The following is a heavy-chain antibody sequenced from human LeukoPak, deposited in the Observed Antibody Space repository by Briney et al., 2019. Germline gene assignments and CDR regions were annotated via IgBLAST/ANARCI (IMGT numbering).Heavy chain of an antibody. CDR3: VRDLDWGAFDV. Sequence: GGSLRLSCAAAEFHFSTHGMNWGRQAAGKGLEWVSGVSPSGDITYYADSVMGRFTISRDNRKSTVSLQMNSLRAEDTALYYCVRDLDWGAFDVWGQGTMVTVSS. CDR2: VSPSGDIT. D-gene: IGHD3/OR15-3a*01. CDR1: EFHFSTHG. J-gene: IGHJ3*01. V-gene: IGHV3-23*01.